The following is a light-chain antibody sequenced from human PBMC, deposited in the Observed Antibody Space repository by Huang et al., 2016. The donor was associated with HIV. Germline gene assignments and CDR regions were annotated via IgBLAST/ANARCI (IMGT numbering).Light chain of an antibody. CDR2: TAS. Sequence: DIQMTQSPSSLSASVGDRVTITCRASQSISSYLNWYQQNPGKPPKLLIFTASTLQSGGPSRFSGSGSGTDFTLTISSLQPEDFATYYCQQSYDIPTFGQGTKVEIK. V-gene: IGKV1-39*01. CDR1: QSISSY. CDR3: QQSYDIPT. J-gene: IGKJ1*01.